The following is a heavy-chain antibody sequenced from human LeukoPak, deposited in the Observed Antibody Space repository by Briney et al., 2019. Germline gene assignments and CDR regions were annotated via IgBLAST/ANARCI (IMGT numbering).Heavy chain of an antibody. CDR2: IYYSGST. CDR3: ATEQNPYDSSGYFDY. Sequence: SQTLSLTCTVSGGSISSGSYYWSWLRQPAGKGLEWIGYIYYSGSTNYNPSLKSRVTISVDTSKNQFSLKLSSVTAADTAVYYCATEQNPYDSSGYFDYWGQGTLVTVSP. J-gene: IGHJ4*02. V-gene: IGHV4-61*09. D-gene: IGHD3-22*01. CDR1: GGSISSGSYY.